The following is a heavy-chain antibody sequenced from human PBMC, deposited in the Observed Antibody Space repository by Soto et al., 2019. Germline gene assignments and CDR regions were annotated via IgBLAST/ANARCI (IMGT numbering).Heavy chain of an antibody. CDR2: IYYSGST. Sequence: PSETLSLTCTVSGGSISSGDYYWSWIRQPPGKGLEWIGYIYYSGSTYYNPSLKSRVTISVDTSKNQFSLKLSSVTAADTAVYYCARARGYCISTSCYGFRFDPWGQGTLVTVSS. CDR3: ARARGYCISTSCYGFRFDP. V-gene: IGHV4-30-4*01. D-gene: IGHD2-2*01. J-gene: IGHJ5*02. CDR1: GGSISSGDYY.